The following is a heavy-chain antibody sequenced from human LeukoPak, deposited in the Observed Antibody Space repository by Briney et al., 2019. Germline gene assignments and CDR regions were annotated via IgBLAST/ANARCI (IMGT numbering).Heavy chain of an antibody. CDR1: GGSISSYY. CDR3: ARGKSVDIVATIDPPFDY. CDR2: IYTSGST. J-gene: IGHJ4*02. V-gene: IGHV4-4*07. D-gene: IGHD5-12*01. Sequence: SETLSLTCTVSGGSISSYYWSWIRQPAGKGLEWIGRIYTSGSTNYNPSLKSRVTISVDTSKNQFSLKLSSVTAADTAVYYCARGKSVDIVATIDPPFDYWGQGTLVTVSS.